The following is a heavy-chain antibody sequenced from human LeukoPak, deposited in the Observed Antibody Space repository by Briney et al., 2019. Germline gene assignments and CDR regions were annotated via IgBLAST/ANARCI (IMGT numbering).Heavy chain of an antibody. CDR2: INHSGST. J-gene: IGHJ4*02. V-gene: IGHV4-34*01. Sequence: SETLPLTCAVYGGSFSGYYWSWIRQPPGKGLEWIGEINHSGSTNYNPSLKSRVTISVDTSKNQFSLKLSSVTAADTAVYYCARVEIESFDYWGQGTLVTVSS. CDR3: ARVEIESFDY. CDR1: GGSFSGYY. D-gene: IGHD5-24*01.